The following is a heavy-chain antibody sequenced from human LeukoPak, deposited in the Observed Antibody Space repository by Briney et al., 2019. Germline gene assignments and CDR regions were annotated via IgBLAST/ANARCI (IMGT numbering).Heavy chain of an antibody. Sequence: PSQTLSLTCTVSGGSISSGGYYWGWHRQHPGKGLEWIAYIYYSRSTYYHPSLKSRLTLSVDTSKNQFSLKLSSVTAADTAVYYCAKESSAEWIDYWGQGTLVTVSS. CDR1: GGSISSGGYY. V-gene: IGHV4-31*03. J-gene: IGHJ4*02. D-gene: IGHD6-13*01. CDR3: AKESSAEWIDY. CDR2: IYYSRST.